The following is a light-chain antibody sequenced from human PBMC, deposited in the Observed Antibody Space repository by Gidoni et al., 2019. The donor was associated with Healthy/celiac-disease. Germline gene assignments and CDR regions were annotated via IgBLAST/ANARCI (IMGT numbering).Light chain of an antibody. V-gene: IGLV2-11*01. Sequence: QSALTQPRSVSGSPGQSVTISCTGTSSDVGGYTYVSWYQQHPGKAPKLMIYDVSKRPSGVPDRFSGSKSGNTASLTISGLQAEDEAEYYCCSYAGSYTVFGGGTKLTVL. CDR3: CSYAGSYTV. CDR1: SSDVGGYTY. CDR2: DVS. J-gene: IGLJ2*01.